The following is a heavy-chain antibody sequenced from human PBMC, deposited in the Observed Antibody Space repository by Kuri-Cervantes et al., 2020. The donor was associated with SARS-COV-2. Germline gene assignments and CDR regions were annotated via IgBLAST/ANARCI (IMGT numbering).Heavy chain of an antibody. D-gene: IGHD2-15*01. CDR3: AKDQSGRSGGSCYIWFDY. J-gene: IGHJ4*02. CDR2: ISGSGGSI. V-gene: IGHV3-23*01. Sequence: GGSLRLSCAASGFTFSSYAMSWVRQAPGKGLEWVSAISGSGGSIYYADSVKGRFTISSDNSKNTLYLQMNSLRAEDTAVYYCAKDQSGRSGGSCYIWFDYWGQGTLVTVSS. CDR1: GFTFSSYA.